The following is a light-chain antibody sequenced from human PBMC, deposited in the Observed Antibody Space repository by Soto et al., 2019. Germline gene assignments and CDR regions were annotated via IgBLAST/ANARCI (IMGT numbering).Light chain of an antibody. CDR3: QPYSSYPGT. CDR2: AAS. V-gene: IGKV1-16*01. J-gene: IGKJ1*01. Sequence: DIQMTQSPSSLSASVGDRVTITCRASQGIRNYLAWFQQKPGQAPKSLIYAASSLQSGVPSRFSGSGSGTDFTVTISSLQPEDFATYDCQPYSSYPGTFGQGTKVEIK. CDR1: QGIRNY.